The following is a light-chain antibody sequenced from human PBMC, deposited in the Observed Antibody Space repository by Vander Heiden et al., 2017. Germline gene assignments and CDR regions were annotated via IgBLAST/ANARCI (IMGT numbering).Light chain of an antibody. CDR2: KAS. CDR1: QNVSRW. CDR3: QQYNTYPSIT. Sequence: DIEMTQSPSTLSASVGDRVTIICRASQNVSRWLSWFQQKPGKDPKVLIYKASTLKRGVPSRFSGSGSGTEFTLTISSLQPDDFATYYCQQYNTYPSITFGQGTRLDIK. V-gene: IGKV1-5*03. J-gene: IGKJ5*01.